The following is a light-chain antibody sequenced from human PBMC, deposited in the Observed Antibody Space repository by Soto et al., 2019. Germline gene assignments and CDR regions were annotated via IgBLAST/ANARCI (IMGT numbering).Light chain of an antibody. V-gene: IGKV1-5*03. CDR2: KAS. J-gene: IGKJ3*01. CDR1: QSINNW. Sequence: DIQMTQSPSTLSASIGDRVTITCRASQSINNWLAWYQQKPGKAPKVLIYKASSLESGVPSRFSGRVSGTEFTLAINSLQPDDFATYYCQQYDTYPFTFGPGTKVDIK. CDR3: QQYDTYPFT.